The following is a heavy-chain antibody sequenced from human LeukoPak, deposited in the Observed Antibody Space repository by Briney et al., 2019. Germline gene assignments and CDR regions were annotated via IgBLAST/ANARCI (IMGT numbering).Heavy chain of an antibody. CDR3: ARDISSSSPLDY. CDR2: IIPIFGTA. Sequence: SVKVSCKASGGIFSSYAISWVRQAPGQGLEWMGRIIPIFGTANYAQKFQGRVTITTDESTSTAYMELSSLRSEDTAVYYCARDISSSSPLDYWGQGTLVTVSS. CDR1: GGIFSSYA. D-gene: IGHD6-6*01. J-gene: IGHJ4*02. V-gene: IGHV1-69*05.